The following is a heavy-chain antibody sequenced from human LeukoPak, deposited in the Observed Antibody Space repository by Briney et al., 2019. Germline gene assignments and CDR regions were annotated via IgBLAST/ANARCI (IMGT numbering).Heavy chain of an antibody. Sequence: GGALRLSCAASGFTFISYSMNWVRQAPGKGLEWVSYISAISSSSTYYADSVKGRFTISRDNAKNSLYLQMNSLRAEDTAVYYCARDFHRRYYDSSGYNGFDIWGQGTMVTVSS. D-gene: IGHD3-22*01. CDR1: GFTFISYS. J-gene: IGHJ3*02. V-gene: IGHV3-48*04. CDR3: ARDFHRRYYDSSGYNGFDI. CDR2: ISAISSSST.